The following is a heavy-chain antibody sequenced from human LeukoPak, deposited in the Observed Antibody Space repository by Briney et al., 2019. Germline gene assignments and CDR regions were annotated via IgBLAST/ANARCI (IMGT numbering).Heavy chain of an antibody. J-gene: IGHJ4*02. CDR3: ARDPSLLGGYVDN. Sequence: GGSLRLSCAASGFTFTTYWMSWVRQAPGKGLEWVSYISSSGSTIYYADSVRGRFTISRDNAKNSLYLQMNSLRAEDTAVYYCARDPSLLGGYVDNWGQGTLVTVSS. D-gene: IGHD2-15*01. CDR1: GFTFTTYW. V-gene: IGHV3-48*04. CDR2: ISSSGSTI.